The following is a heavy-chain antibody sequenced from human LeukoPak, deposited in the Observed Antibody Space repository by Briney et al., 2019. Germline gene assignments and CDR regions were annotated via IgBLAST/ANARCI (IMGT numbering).Heavy chain of an antibody. CDR1: GFTFSSYA. J-gene: IGHJ4*02. CDR3: AIIFGESMVRGATYDY. Sequence: GGSLRLSCAASGFTFSSYAMHWVRQAPGKGLEWVAVISYDGSNKYYADSVKGRFTISRDNSKNTLYLQMNSLRAEDTAVYYCAIIFGESMVRGATYDYWGQGTLVTVSS. V-gene: IGHV3-30-3*01. D-gene: IGHD3-10*01. CDR2: ISYDGSNK.